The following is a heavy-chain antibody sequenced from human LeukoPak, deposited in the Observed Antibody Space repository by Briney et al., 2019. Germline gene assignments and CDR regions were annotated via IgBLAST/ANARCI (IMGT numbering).Heavy chain of an antibody. V-gene: IGHV1-69*05. CDR3: AREARRWFGESPNQDYYYYMDV. J-gene: IGHJ6*03. CDR2: IIPIFGTA. CDR1: GGTFSSYA. D-gene: IGHD3-10*01. Sequence: SVKVSCKASGGTFSSYAISWVRQAPGQGLEWMGGIIPIFGTANYAQKFQGRVTITTDESTSTAYMELSSLRSEDTAVYYCAREARRWFGESPNQDYYYYMDVWGKGTTVTVSS.